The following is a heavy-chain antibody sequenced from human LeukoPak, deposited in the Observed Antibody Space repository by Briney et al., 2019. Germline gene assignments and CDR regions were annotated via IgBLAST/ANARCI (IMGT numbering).Heavy chain of an antibody. CDR2: IIPILGTA. CDR3: ARDPGGSYRDPRLNWFDP. D-gene: IGHD1-26*01. CDR1: GGTFSSYA. V-gene: IGHV1-69*13. Sequence: SVKVSCKASGGTFSSYAISWVRQAPGQGLEWMGGIIPILGTANYAQKFQGRVTITADESTSTAYMELSSLRSEDTAVYYCARDPGGSYRDPRLNWFDPWGQGTLVTVSS. J-gene: IGHJ5*02.